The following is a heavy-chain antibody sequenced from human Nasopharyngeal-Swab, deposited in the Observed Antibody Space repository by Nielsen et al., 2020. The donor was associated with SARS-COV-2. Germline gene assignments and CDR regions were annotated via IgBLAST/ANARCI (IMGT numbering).Heavy chain of an antibody. CDR2: ISSSSSYI. V-gene: IGHV3-21*01. D-gene: IGHD6-13*01. J-gene: IGHJ4*02. CDR1: GFTFSSYS. CDR3: AREGPAYSSSWYTGRSFVY. Sequence: GGSLRLSCAASGFTFSSYSMNWVRQAPGKGLEWVSSISSSSSYIYYADSVKGRFTISRDNAKNSLYLQMNSLRAEDTAVYYCAREGPAYSSSWYTGRSFVYWGQGTLVTVSS.